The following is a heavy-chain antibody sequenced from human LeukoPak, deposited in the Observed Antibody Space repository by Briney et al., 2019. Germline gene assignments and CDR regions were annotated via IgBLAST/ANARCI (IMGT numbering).Heavy chain of an antibody. D-gene: IGHD3-3*02. CDR2: IKEDGSEK. Sequence: GGSLRLSCVASGFMFRGYWMSWVRQAPGKGLEWVANIKEDGSEKHHVDSVKGRFTISRDNAKNSLYLQMNSLRAEDTAVYYCARVRPAISYWGQGTLVTVSS. CDR3: ARVRPAISY. CDR1: GFMFRGYW. J-gene: IGHJ4*02. V-gene: IGHV3-7*01.